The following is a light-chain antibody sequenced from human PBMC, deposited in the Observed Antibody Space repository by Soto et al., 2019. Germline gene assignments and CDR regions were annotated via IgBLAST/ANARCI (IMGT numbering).Light chain of an antibody. Sequence: ELVMTQSPATLSVSPWERATLSCRASQSVSSNLAWYQQKPGQPPRLLIYGASTRATGIPARFSGSGSGTEFTLTISGLQSEDFAVYYCQQYNKWPPITFGQGTRLEIK. V-gene: IGKV3-15*01. CDR1: QSVSSN. CDR3: QQYNKWPPIT. J-gene: IGKJ5*01. CDR2: GAS.